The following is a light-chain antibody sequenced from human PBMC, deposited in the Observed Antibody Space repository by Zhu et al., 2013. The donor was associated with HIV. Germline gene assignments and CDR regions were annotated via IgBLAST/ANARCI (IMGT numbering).Light chain of an antibody. Sequence: IVLTQSPGTLSLSPGERATLSCRASESVNTNYLAWYQQKPGQAPRLLIYDASNRATGIPARFSGSGSGTDFTLTISSLEPEDFAVYYCQQRSNSFTFGPGTKVDIK. CDR2: DAS. CDR1: ESVNTNY. V-gene: IGKV3-11*01. J-gene: IGKJ3*01. CDR3: QQRSNSFT.